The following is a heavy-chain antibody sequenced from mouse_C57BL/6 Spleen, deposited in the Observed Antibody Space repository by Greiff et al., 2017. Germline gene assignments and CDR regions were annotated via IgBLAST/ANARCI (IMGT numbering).Heavy chain of an antibody. D-gene: IGHD1-1*01. J-gene: IGHJ1*03. CDR2: IYPGDGDT. CDR1: GYAFSSSW. V-gene: IGHV1-82*01. CDR3: ARRGTTVVEDWYFDV. Sequence: VKLMESGPELVKPGASVKISCKASGYAFSSSWMNWVKQRPGKGLEWIGRIYPGDGDTNYNGKFKGKATLTADKSSSTAYMQLSSLTSEDSAVYFCARRGTTVVEDWYFDVWGTGTTVTVSS.